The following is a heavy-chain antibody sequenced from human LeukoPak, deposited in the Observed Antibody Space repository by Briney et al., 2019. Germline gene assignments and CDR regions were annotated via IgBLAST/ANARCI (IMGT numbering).Heavy chain of an antibody. CDR2: IQAGGDEK. CDR3: ARDTPGYSGDDFDY. D-gene: IGHD2-21*01. Sequence: GGSLRLSCAASGFTFSTYGMHWVRQAPGKGLEWMTFIQAGGDEKYYAESVKGRFTVSRDNSKNTLYLQMNSLRAEDTAVHYCARDTPGYSGDDFDYWGQGALVTVSS. J-gene: IGHJ4*02. CDR1: GFTFSTYG. V-gene: IGHV3-30*02.